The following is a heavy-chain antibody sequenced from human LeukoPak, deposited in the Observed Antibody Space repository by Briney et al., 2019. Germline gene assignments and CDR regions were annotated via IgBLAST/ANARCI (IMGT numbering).Heavy chain of an antibody. D-gene: IGHD3-16*01. CDR2: IYYSGGT. CDR1: GGSISSYY. V-gene: IGHV4-59*01. Sequence: PSETLSLTCTVSGGSISSYYWSWIRQPPGKGLEWIGYIYYSGGTDYNPSLKSRVTISVDTSKNQFSLKLSPVTAADAAVYYCARGGSWFDPWGQGTLVTVSS. CDR3: ARGGSWFDP. J-gene: IGHJ5*02.